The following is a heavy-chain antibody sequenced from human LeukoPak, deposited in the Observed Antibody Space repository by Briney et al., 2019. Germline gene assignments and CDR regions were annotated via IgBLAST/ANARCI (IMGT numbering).Heavy chain of an antibody. J-gene: IGHJ4*02. CDR2: ISAYNGNT. D-gene: IGHD6-19*01. CDR1: GYTFTSYG. V-gene: IGHV1-18*01. Sequence: ASVKVSCKASGYTFTSYGISWVRQAPGQGLEWMGLISAYNGNTNYAQKLQGRVTMTTDTSTSTAYMELRSLRSDDTAVYYCATIAVAGTVDYWGQGTLVTVSS. CDR3: ATIAVAGTVDY.